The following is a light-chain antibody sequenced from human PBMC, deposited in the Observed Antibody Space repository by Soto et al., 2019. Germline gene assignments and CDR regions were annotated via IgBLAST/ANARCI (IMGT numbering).Light chain of an antibody. V-gene: IGLV1-40*01. Sequence: QSVRTQPPSVSGAPGQRVTISCTGSSSNIGTGYDVHWYQQLPGTAPKLLIYGNNNRPSGVPDRFSGSKSGTSASLAITGLQAEDEADYYCQSYDSSLSGSGVFGGGTKVTVL. CDR1: SSNIGTGYD. CDR2: GNN. CDR3: QSYDSSLSGSGV. J-gene: IGLJ2*01.